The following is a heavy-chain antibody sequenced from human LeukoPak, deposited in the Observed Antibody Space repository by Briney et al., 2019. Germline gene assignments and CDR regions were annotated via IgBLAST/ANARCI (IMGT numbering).Heavy chain of an antibody. CDR2: ISGSGGST. CDR1: GFTFSTYG. CDR3: ANRVRIEAFDY. Sequence: PGGSLRLSCAASGFTFSTYGLHWVRQAPGKGLEWVSAISGSGGSTYYADSVKGRFTISRDNSKNTLYLQMNSLRAEDTAVYYCANRVRIEAFDYWGQGTLVTVSS. J-gene: IGHJ4*02. V-gene: IGHV3-23*01.